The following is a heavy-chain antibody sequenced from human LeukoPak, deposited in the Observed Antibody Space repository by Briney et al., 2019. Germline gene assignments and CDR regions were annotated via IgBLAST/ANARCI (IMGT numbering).Heavy chain of an antibody. J-gene: IGHJ5*02. CDR1: GFTFSSYA. V-gene: IGHV3-23*01. CDR2: ISGSGGST. CDR3: AKDRESEMATISPLGP. D-gene: IGHD5-24*01. Sequence: GGSLRLSCAASGFTFSSYAMSWVRQAPGKGLEWVSAISGSGGSTYYADSVKGRFTISRDNSKNTLYLQMNSLRAEDMAVYYCAKDRESEMATISPLGPWGQGTLVTVSS.